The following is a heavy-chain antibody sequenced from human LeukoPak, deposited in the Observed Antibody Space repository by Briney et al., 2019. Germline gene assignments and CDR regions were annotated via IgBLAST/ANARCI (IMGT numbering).Heavy chain of an antibody. Sequence: SVKVSCKASGGTFSSYAISWVRQAPGQGLEWMGGIIPIFGTANYAQKFQGRVTITADESTSTAYMELSSLRSEDTAVYYCARGGQFFCSSTSCYYYGMDVWGKGTTVTVSS. D-gene: IGHD2-2*01. V-gene: IGHV1-69*13. CDR3: ARGGQFFCSSTSCYYYGMDV. CDR1: GGTFSSYA. J-gene: IGHJ6*04. CDR2: IIPIFGTA.